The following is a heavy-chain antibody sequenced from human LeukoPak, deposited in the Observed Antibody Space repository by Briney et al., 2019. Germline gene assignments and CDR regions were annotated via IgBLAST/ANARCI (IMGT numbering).Heavy chain of an antibody. J-gene: IGHJ4*02. CDR2: IYHSGST. Sequence: SETLSLTCTVSGGSISSGGYYWSWIRQPPGKGLEWIGYIYHSGSTYYNPSLKSRVTISVDRSKNQFSLKLSSVTAAVTAVYYCARGASTSFPLWGQGTLVTVSS. CDR3: ARGASTSFPL. D-gene: IGHD2-2*01. CDR1: GGSISSGGYY. V-gene: IGHV4-30-2*01.